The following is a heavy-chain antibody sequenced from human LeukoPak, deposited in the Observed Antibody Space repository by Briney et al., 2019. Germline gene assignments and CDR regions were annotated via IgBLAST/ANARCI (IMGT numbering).Heavy chain of an antibody. CDR2: IYYSGST. CDR3: ARDLDY. Sequence: MPSQTLSLTCTVSGVSISSGGYYWRWLRQHPGKGLEWIGYIYYSGSTYYNPSLKSRVTISVDTSKNQFSLKLSSVTAADTAVYYCARDLDYWGQGTLVTVAS. V-gene: IGHV4-31*03. J-gene: IGHJ4*02. CDR1: GVSISSGGYY.